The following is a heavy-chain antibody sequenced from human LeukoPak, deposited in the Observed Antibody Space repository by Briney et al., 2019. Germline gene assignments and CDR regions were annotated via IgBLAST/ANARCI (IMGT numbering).Heavy chain of an antibody. CDR2: INHSGIT. Sequence: SKTLSLTCGVYGGSFSGNYWSWIRKPPGKGLKWIGEINHSGITNYNPSLKSRVTISADTSKNQFSLKLTSVTAADTALYYCARGSGDYENYAFDIWGQGTMVTVSS. CDR3: ARGSGDYENYAFDI. J-gene: IGHJ3*02. CDR1: GGSFSGNY. V-gene: IGHV4-34*01. D-gene: IGHD4-17*01.